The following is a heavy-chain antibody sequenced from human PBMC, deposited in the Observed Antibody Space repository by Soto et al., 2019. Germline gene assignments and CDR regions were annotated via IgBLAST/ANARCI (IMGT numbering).Heavy chain of an antibody. J-gene: IGHJ4*02. CDR3: VRKYYDFGYDYPDFDF. CDR2: ISPNSGRP. D-gene: IGHD3-3*01. Sequence: GASVKVSCKTSGYTFTKYDISWVRQAPGQGLEWLGLISPNSGRPSYAQKFEGRVTMTTDTSTTTAYLELRSLRSDDTAVYYCVRKYYDFGYDYPDFDFWGQGTLVTVSS. CDR1: GYTFTKYD. V-gene: IGHV1-18*04.